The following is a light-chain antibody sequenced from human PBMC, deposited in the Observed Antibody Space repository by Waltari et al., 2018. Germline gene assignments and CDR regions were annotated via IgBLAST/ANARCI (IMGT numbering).Light chain of an antibody. CDR3: QQSYRTPPT. V-gene: IGKV1-39*01. CDR1: TKITTS. CDR2: DAS. J-gene: IGKJ4*01. Sequence: DIQMTQSPSSLSASVGDRVTIPCRASTKITTSLNWYQQKLGKAPNLMIYDASSVQSGVPARFRGSGSETDFNLTISSLQPEDFAIYYCQQSYRTPPTFGGGTRVEI.